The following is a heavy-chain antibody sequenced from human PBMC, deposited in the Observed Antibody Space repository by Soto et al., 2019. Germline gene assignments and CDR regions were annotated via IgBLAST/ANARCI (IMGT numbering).Heavy chain of an antibody. J-gene: IGHJ4*01. Sequence: SVKVSCNASGYTFTSYAMHLVRHAPGQRLEWMGWINAGNGNTKYSHKFQGRVTITRDTSASTAYMELSSLRSEDTAVYYCARGYDSSGYTHLFDYWGHGTLVTVSS. V-gene: IGHV1-3*01. CDR3: ARGYDSSGYTHLFDY. CDR2: INAGNGNT. D-gene: IGHD3-22*01. CDR1: GYTFTSYA.